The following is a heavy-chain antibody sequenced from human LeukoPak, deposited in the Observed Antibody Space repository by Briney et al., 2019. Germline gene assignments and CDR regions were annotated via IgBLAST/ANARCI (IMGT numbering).Heavy chain of an antibody. Sequence: PGGSLRLSCAASGFTFSAFAMTWVRQAPGKGLEWVSTITDDGYNTYSADSVKGRITFSRDNSKNTLSLQLGSLRAEDTAVYYCAKDGDYGGSEGIDYWGQGTLVTVSS. CDR1: GFTFSAFA. V-gene: IGHV3-23*01. CDR2: ITDDGYNT. D-gene: IGHD1-26*01. J-gene: IGHJ4*02. CDR3: AKDGDYGGSEGIDY.